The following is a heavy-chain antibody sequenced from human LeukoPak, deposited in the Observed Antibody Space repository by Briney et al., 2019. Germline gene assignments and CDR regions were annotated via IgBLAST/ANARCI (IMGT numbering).Heavy chain of an antibody. CDR3: AREATITVAGTRKFDY. V-gene: IGHV4-59*01. Sequence: SETLSLTCTVSGGSISDYYWSWIRQPPGKGLEWIGYIYYSGSTNYNPSLMRRVTISIDMSKNQFSRKLSSVTAADTAVYFCAREATITVAGTRKFDYWGQGTLVTVSS. J-gene: IGHJ4*02. D-gene: IGHD6-19*01. CDR2: IYYSGST. CDR1: GGSISDYY.